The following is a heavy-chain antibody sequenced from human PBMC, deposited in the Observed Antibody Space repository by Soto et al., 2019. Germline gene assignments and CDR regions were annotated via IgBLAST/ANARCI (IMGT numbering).Heavy chain of an antibody. J-gene: IGHJ6*02. CDR2: IYYSGST. Sequence: SETLSLTCTVSGGSISDFYWSWIRQPPGKGLEWIGYIYYSGSTNYNPSLKSRVTISVDTSKNQFSLKLSSVTAADTAVYYCASRLVLRFLEWFVNPDYYDYGTDAWRDGITVTVSS. CDR3: ASRLVLRFLEWFVNPDYYDYGTDA. CDR1: GGSISDFY. V-gene: IGHV4-59*01. D-gene: IGHD3-3*01.